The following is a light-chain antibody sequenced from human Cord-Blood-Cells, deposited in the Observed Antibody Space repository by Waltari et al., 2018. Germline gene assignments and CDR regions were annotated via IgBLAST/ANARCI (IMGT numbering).Light chain of an antibody. CDR3: CSYAGSSTWV. Sequence: QSALTQPASVSGSPGQPITISCPGTTSAVGSYNLVPWYQQHPGKAPKLMIYEGSKRPSGVSNRFSGSKSGNTASLTISGLQAEDEADYYCCSYAGSSTWVFGGGTKLTVL. V-gene: IGLV2-23*01. J-gene: IGLJ3*02. CDR2: EGS. CDR1: TSAVGSYNL.